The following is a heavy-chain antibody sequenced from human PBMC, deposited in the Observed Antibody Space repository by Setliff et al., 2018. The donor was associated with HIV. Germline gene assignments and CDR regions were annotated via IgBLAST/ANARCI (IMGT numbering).Heavy chain of an antibody. Sequence: ASVKVSCKASGYSFTTYGISWVRQAPGQGLEWVGWISVYNGQTLYAQKVQDRITVTMDIPKDTAYMELRGLTPDDTAVYYCARGHHFYWYFDLWGPGTLVTSPQ. CDR1: GYSFTTYG. J-gene: IGHJ2*01. V-gene: IGHV1-18*01. CDR2: ISVYNGQT. CDR3: ARGHHFYWYFDL.